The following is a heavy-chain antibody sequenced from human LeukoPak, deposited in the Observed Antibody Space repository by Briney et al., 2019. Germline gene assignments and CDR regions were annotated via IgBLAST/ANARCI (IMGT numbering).Heavy chain of an antibody. J-gene: IGHJ4*02. V-gene: IGHV1-18*01. CDR3: ARDDYYDSSGYHFDS. D-gene: IGHD3-22*01. CDR1: GYTFTSYG. Sequence: ASVKVSCKGSGYTFTSYGISWVRQAPGQGLEWRGWISAYNGYTNYAQKLQGRVTMTTDTSTSTAYMELRNLRTDDTAVYYCARDDYYDSSGYHFDSWGQGTLVTASS. CDR2: ISAYNGYT.